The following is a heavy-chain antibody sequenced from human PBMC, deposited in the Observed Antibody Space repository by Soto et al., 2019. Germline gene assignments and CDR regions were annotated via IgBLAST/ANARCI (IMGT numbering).Heavy chain of an antibody. J-gene: IGHJ4*02. Sequence: QVQLGQSGAEVKKPGSSVKVSCKASGRTFSSYAISWVRQAPGQGLEWMGGSMPIFGTANYAQKFQGRVTITADESTSTAYIELSSLRSEDTAVYYCARVESFGYWGQGTLVTVSS. CDR3: ARVESFGY. CDR2: SMPIFGTA. CDR1: GRTFSSYA. V-gene: IGHV1-69*01.